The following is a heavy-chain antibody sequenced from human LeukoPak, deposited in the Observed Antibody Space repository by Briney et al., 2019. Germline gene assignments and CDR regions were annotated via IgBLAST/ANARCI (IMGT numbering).Heavy chain of an antibody. CDR1: GGSISSYY. V-gene: IGHV4-4*07. Sequence: SETLSLTCTVSGGSISSYYWSWIRQPAGKGLEWIGRIHTSGSSNYNPPLKSRVTISVDTSKNQFSLKLSSVTAADTAVYYCARDAGYSSGWLHWYFDLWGRGTLVTVSS. CDR2: IHTSGSS. J-gene: IGHJ2*01. CDR3: ARDAGYSSGWLHWYFDL. D-gene: IGHD6-19*01.